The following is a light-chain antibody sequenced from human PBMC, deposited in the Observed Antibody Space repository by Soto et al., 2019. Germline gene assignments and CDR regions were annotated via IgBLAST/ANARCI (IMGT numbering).Light chain of an antibody. CDR2: DVT. Sequence: QSVLTQPASVSGSPGQSITISCTGTSSDVGRYNLVSWYQHHPGKAPKLIIYDVTQWPSGASNRFSGSKSGNTASLTIFGLQAEDEADYYCCSYAGTTTFYVFGTGTKATV. J-gene: IGLJ1*01. V-gene: IGLV2-23*02. CDR1: SSDVGRYNL. CDR3: CSYAGTTTFYV.